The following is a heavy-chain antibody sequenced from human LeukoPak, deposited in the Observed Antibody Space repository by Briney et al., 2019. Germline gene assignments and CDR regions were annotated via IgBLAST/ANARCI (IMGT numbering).Heavy chain of an antibody. Sequence: HPGGTLRLSCAASGFTFSSYGMSWVRQAPGKGLEWVSLISGNAGGTYYADSVKGRLTISRDNSKNTLYLQINSLRVEDTAVYYCATRYYYGSGGQPYYYYYYMDVWGKGTTVTVSS. CDR3: ATRYYYGSGGQPYYYYYYMDV. D-gene: IGHD3-10*01. J-gene: IGHJ6*03. V-gene: IGHV3-23*01. CDR1: GFTFSSYG. CDR2: ISGNAGGT.